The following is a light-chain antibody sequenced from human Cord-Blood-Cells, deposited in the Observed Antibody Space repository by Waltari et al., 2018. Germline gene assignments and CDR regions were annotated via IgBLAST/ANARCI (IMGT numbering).Light chain of an antibody. V-gene: IGLV2-23*01. CDR1: SSDVGSYNL. CDR2: EGS. CDR3: CSYAGSSTYV. Sequence: QSALTQPASVSGSPGQSITISCTATSSDVGSYNLVSWYQQHPGKAPKLMIYEGSKRPSGVSNRFSGSKSDNTASLTISGLQAEDEADYYCCSYAGSSTYVFGTGTKVTVL. J-gene: IGLJ1*01.